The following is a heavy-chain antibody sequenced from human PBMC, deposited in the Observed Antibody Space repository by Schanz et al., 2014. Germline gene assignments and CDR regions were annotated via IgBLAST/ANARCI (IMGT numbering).Heavy chain of an antibody. CDR1: GYTFSDYY. J-gene: IGHJ4*02. Sequence: QVQLVQSGAEVKKPGASVKVSCKASGYTFSDYYIHWVRQAPGQGLEWMGWINPNTGGTNYAQKFQGRITVTTDTSTSTVYLELSSRRSDDTAGYYCGSGLSRSYIDFWGQGTLIAVSS. CDR2: INPNTGGT. CDR3: GSGLSRSYIDF. D-gene: IGHD2-15*01. V-gene: IGHV1-2*02.